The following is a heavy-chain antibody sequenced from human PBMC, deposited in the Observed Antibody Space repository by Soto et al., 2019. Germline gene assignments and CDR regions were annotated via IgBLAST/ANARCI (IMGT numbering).Heavy chain of an antibody. V-gene: IGHV3-30-3*01. J-gene: IGHJ6*02. CDR1: GFTFSSYA. Sequence: GGSLRLSCAASGFTFSSYAMHWVRQAPGKGLEWVAVISYDGSNKYYADSVKGRFTISRDNSKNTLYLQMNSLRAEDTAVYYCARDRRYFDWFQNSYYYYGMDVWGQGTTVTVSS. CDR2: ISYDGSNK. CDR3: ARDRRYFDWFQNSYYYYGMDV. D-gene: IGHD3-9*01.